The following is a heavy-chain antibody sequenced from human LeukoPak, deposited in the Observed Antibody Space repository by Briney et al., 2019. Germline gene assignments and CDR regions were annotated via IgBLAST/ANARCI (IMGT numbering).Heavy chain of an antibody. V-gene: IGHV3-33*01. J-gene: IGHJ4*02. Sequence: GRSLRLSCAASGFTFRSYGMHWVRQAPGKGLVWVAVIWYDGSNKYYADSVKGRFTISRDNSKNTLYLQMNSLRAEDTAVYYCARASYSSGWYYFDYWGQGTLVTVSS. CDR1: GFTFRSYG. CDR3: ARASYSSGWYYFDY. CDR2: IWYDGSNK. D-gene: IGHD6-19*01.